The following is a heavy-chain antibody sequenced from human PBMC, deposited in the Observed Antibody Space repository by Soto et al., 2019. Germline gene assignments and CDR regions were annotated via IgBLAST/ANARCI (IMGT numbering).Heavy chain of an antibody. CDR1: GFTFSSYA. V-gene: IGHV3-30-3*01. J-gene: IGHJ6*04. D-gene: IGHD2-2*01. Sequence: QVQLVESGGGVVQPGRSLRLSCAASGFTFSSYAMHWVRQAPGKGLEWVAVISYDGSNKYYADSVKGRFTISRDNSKNTLYLQMNSLRAEDTAVYYCARDPFRYCSSTSCPYGMDVWGKGTTVTVSS. CDR2: ISYDGSNK. CDR3: ARDPFRYCSSTSCPYGMDV.